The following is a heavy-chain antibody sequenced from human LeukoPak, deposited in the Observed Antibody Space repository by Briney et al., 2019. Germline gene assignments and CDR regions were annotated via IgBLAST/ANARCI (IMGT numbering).Heavy chain of an antibody. CDR2: ISGYNGNT. J-gene: IGHJ5*02. Sequence: ASVKVSCKASGYTFTRYGMTWVRQAPGQGLEWMGWISGYNGNTNYAQKFQGRVTMTKDTSTSRVYMELRSLRPDDTAVYYCASGGQEDFWSGYPSQFDPWGQGTLVTVSS. CDR3: ASGGQEDFWSGYPSQFDP. CDR1: GYTFTRYG. V-gene: IGHV1-18*01. D-gene: IGHD3-3*01.